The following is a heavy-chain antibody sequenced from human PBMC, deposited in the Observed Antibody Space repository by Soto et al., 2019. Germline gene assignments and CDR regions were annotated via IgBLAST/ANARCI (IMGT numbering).Heavy chain of an antibody. V-gene: IGHV4-59*01. J-gene: IGHJ4*02. CDR2: VFYKGNT. CDR1: GGSITGYY. CDR3: ARSGDSFGFTDY. Sequence: QVQLQESGPGLVKPSETLSLTCTVSGGSITGYYWTWIRQPPGKGLEWIGYVFYKGNTNYNPSLKSRVTISVDTSANQFSLRLSSVTAADTAVYYCARSGDSFGFTDYCGQGTLVTDS. D-gene: IGHD5-18*01.